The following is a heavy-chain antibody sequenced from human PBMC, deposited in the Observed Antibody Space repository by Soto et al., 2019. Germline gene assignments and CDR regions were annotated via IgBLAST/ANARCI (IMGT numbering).Heavy chain of an antibody. CDR3: ARDLGVATIHYYYYGMDV. V-gene: IGHV3-53*01. D-gene: IGHD5-12*01. CDR1: GFTVSSNY. Sequence: GGSLRLSCAASGFTVSSNYMSWVRQAPGKGLEWVSVIYSGGSTYYADSVKGRFTISRDNSKNTLYLQMNSLRAEDTAVYYCARDLGVATIHYYYYGMDVWGQGTTVTVSS. J-gene: IGHJ6*02. CDR2: IYSGGST.